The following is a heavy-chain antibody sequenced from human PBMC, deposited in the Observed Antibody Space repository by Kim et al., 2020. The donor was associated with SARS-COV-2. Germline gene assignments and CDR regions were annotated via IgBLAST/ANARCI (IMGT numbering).Heavy chain of an antibody. CDR3: ATPTLRITIFGVVITSYAFDI. D-gene: IGHD3-3*01. Sequence: ASVKVSCKASGYTFTSYDINWVRQATGQGLEWMGWMNPNSGNTGYAQKFQGRVTMTRNTSISTAYMELSSLRSEDTAVYYCATPTLRITIFGVVITSYAFDIWGQGTTVTVSS. J-gene: IGHJ3*02. CDR2: MNPNSGNT. V-gene: IGHV1-8*01. CDR1: GYTFTSYD.